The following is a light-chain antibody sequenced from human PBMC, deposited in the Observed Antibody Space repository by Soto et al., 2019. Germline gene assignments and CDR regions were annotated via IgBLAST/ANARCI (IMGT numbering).Light chain of an antibody. V-gene: IGLV2-14*01. Sequence: QSVLTQPASVSGSPGQSITISCTGTSSDVGVYNYVSWYQQHPGKAPKLMIIDVSNRPSGVSNHFSGSKSGNTASLTISGLQAEDEADYYCSSYTSSDTYVFGTGTKVTVL. CDR3: SSYTSSDTYV. J-gene: IGLJ1*01. CDR2: DVS. CDR1: SSDVGVYNY.